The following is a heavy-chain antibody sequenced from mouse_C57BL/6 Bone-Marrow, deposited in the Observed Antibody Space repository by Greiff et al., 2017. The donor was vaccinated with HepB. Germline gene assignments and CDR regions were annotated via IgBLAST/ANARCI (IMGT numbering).Heavy chain of an antibody. J-gene: IGHJ2*01. V-gene: IGHV5-6*01. CDR1: GFTFSSYG. D-gene: IGHD2-13*01. CDR3: ARHDWNS. CDR2: ISSGGSYT. Sequence: EVQLQESGGDLVKPGGSLKLSCAASGFTFSSYGMSWVRQTPDKRLEWVATISSGGSYTYYPDSVKGRFTISRDNAKNTLYLQMSSLKSEDTAMYYCARHDWNSWGQGTTLTVSS.